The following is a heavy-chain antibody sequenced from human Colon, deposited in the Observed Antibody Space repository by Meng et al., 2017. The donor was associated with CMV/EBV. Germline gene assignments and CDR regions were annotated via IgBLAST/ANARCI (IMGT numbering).Heavy chain of an antibody. Sequence: GESLKISCAASGFTFSSYAMHWVRQAPGKGLEWVAFIQYDGNTKHYADSMKGRFTISRDNFNNTLHLHMDGLRVEDTAVYYCAKEAGGAHYGLDVWGQGTTVTVSS. J-gene: IGHJ6*02. D-gene: IGHD1-26*01. CDR3: AKEAGGAHYGLDV. V-gene: IGHV3-30*02. CDR1: GFTFSSYA. CDR2: IQYDGNTK.